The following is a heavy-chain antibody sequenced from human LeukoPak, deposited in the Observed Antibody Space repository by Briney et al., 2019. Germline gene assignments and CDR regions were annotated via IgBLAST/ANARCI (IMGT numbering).Heavy chain of an antibody. Sequence: QSGGSLRLSCSASGFSFSTYAMHWVRQAPGKGLLWVSRINSDGSSTYYADSVKGRFTTSRDNAKNALHLQMNSLTAEDTAVYYCVLDLFSSFAFDIWGQGTMVTVSS. CDR3: VLDLFSSFAFDI. CDR2: INSDGSST. V-gene: IGHV3-74*01. CDR1: GFSFSTYA. D-gene: IGHD3/OR15-3a*01. J-gene: IGHJ3*02.